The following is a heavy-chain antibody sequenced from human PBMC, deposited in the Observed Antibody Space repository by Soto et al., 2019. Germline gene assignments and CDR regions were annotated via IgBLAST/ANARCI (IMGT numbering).Heavy chain of an antibody. J-gene: IGHJ4*02. CDR2: IYYSGST. CDR3: ARHGYSSSWFDY. D-gene: IGHD6-13*01. V-gene: IGHV4-39*01. CDR1: GGSISSSSYY. Sequence: SETLSLTCTVSGGSISSSSYYWGWIRQPPGKGLEWIGSIYYSGSTYYNPSLKSRVTISVDTSKNHFSLKLSSVTAADTAVYYCARHGYSSSWFDYWGQGTLVTVSS.